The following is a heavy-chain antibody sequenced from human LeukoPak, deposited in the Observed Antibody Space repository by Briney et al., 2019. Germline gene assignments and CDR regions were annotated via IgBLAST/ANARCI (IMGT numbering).Heavy chain of an antibody. CDR3: ARGVGIAATYFDY. Sequence: GGSLRLSCAASGFPLISYWMSWVPQAPGKGLEGVANIKQDGRAKYSVDSTSPPFTISRDNAKYSLHLQMNSLRAEDTAVYYCARGVGIAATYFDYWGQGTL. D-gene: IGHD6-13*01. V-gene: IGHV3-7*05. J-gene: IGHJ4*02. CDR1: GFPLISYW. CDR2: IKQDGRAK.